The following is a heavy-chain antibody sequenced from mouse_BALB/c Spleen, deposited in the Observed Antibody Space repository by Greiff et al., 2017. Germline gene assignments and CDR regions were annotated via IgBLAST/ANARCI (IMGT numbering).Heavy chain of an antibody. J-gene: IGHJ2*01. Sequence: EVKLEESGGGLVKPGGSLKLSCAASGFTFSSYAMSWVRQTPEKRLEWVASISSGGSTYYPDSVKGRFTISRENARNILYLQMSSLRSEDTAMYYCARLPDGGDCDYWGQGTTLTVSS. CDR2: ISSGGST. CDR3: ARLPDGGDCDY. V-gene: IGHV5-6-5*01. CDR1: GFTFSSYA.